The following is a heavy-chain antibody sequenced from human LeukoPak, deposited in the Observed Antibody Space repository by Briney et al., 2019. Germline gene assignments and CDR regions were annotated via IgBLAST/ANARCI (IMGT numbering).Heavy chain of an antibody. CDR2: IYYSGRT. CDR1: GGSISSYY. Sequence: SETLSLTCTVSGGSISSYYWSWIRQPPRKGLEWIGYIYYSGRTNYNPSLKSRVTISVDTSKNQFSLKLSSVTAADTAVYYCARGRGYYQDYWGQGTLVTVCS. J-gene: IGHJ4*02. V-gene: IGHV4-59*12. D-gene: IGHD3-22*01. CDR3: ARGRGYYQDY.